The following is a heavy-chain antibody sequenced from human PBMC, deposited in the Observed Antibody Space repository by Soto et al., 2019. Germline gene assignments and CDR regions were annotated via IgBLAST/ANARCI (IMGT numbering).Heavy chain of an antibody. Sequence: QVQLVQSGAEVKMPGASVKVTCKASGHSFTRPSDYMHWVRQAPGQGLEWEGIINLSDGSTSYAQRSQGRVTLTSDTSTSTAYMDLRSLRSDDKAIYYSMRDRAGATADSWGQGTLVTVSS. J-gene: IGHJ5*01. CDR3: MRDRAGATADS. CDR2: INLSDGST. CDR1: GHSFTRPSDY. D-gene: IGHD3-10*01. V-gene: IGHV1-46*01.